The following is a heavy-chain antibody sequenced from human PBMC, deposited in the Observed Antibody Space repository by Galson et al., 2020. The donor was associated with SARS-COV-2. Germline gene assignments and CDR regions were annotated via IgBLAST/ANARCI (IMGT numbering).Heavy chain of an antibody. CDR2: TSHSEGT. J-gene: IGHJ3*02. D-gene: IGHD4-17*01. Sequence: SETMSLTCAVSGTSITSGSYSWNWLRQTPGKGLEWTGHTSHSEGTYYNPSLKSRVTISGDRSKNQFSLRLSAVTAADTAVYYCARLHYGEYAPEAFDIWVPGTRVTVAS. CDR1: GTSITSGSYS. CDR3: ARLHYGEYAPEAFDI. V-gene: IGHV4-30-2*01.